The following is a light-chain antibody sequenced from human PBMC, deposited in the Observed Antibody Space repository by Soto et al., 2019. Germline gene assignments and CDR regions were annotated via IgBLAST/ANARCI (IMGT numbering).Light chain of an antibody. V-gene: IGLV2-14*01. CDR3: SSYTTIKTVI. Sequence: QSALAQPGSVSGSPGQAITISCTGTSSDVDAYNYVSWYHQHHPGKAPELIIYDVTDRPSGVSTRFSGSKSGNTASLTISGLQAEHEGDYYCSSYTTIKTVIFGGGTKLTVL. CDR1: SSDVDAYNY. CDR2: DVT. J-gene: IGLJ2*01.